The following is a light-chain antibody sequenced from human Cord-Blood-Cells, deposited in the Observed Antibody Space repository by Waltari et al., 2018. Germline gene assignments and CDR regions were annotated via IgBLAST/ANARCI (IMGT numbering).Light chain of an antibody. CDR2: WAS. V-gene: IGKV4-1*01. CDR1: QCVLYSSNNKNY. Sequence: DIVMTQSPDSLAVSLGERATINCKSSQCVLYSSNNKNYLAWYQQKPGQPPKMLIYWASTRESGVPDRFSGSGSGTDFTLTISSLQAEDVAVYYCQQYYSTPWTLGQGTKVEIK. J-gene: IGKJ1*01. CDR3: QQYYSTPWT.